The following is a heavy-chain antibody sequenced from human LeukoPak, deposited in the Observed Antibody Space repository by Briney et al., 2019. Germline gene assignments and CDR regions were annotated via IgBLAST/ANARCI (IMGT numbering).Heavy chain of an antibody. D-gene: IGHD1-7*01. CDR3: TRGGNYVENALDI. CDR2: IRSKVHSYAT. V-gene: IGHV3-73*01. CDR1: GFTFSGSP. J-gene: IGHJ3*02. Sequence: GGSLKLSCAASGFTFSGSPMHWVRQSSGKGLEWVGRIRSKVHSYATSYAASIMGRFTISRDDSKNAAYLQMNSLQTEDTAVYYCTRGGNYVENALDIWGQGTVVTVYS.